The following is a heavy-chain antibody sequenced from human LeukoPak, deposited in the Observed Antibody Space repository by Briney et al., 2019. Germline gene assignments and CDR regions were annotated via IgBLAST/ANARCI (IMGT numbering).Heavy chain of an antibody. CDR2: INHSGST. J-gene: IGHJ1*01. CDR1: GGSFSGYY. D-gene: IGHD1-26*01. CDR3: ARVELEGVQH. V-gene: IGHV4-34*01. Sequence: PSETLSLTCAVYGGSFSGYYWSWIRQPPGKGLEWIGEINHSGSTNYNPSLKSRVTISVDTSKNQFSLKLNSVTAADTAVYYCARVELEGVQHWGQGNLVTVSS.